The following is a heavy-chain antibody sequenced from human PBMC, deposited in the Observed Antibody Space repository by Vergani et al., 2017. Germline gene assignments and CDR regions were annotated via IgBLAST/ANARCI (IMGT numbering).Heavy chain of an antibody. CDR3: ARDQVYSSSWYGHYYYGMDV. CDR1: GFTFSSYA. D-gene: IGHD6-13*01. Sequence: QVQLVESGGGVVQPGRSLRLSCAASGFTFSSYAMHWVRQAPGKGLGWVAVISYDGSNKYYADSVKGRFTISRDNSKNTLYLQMNSLRAEDTAVYYCARDQVYSSSWYGHYYYGMDVWGQGTTVTVSS. V-gene: IGHV3-30-3*01. J-gene: IGHJ6*02. CDR2: ISYDGSNK.